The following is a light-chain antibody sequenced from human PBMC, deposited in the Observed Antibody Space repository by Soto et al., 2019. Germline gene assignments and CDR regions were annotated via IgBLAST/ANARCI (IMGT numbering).Light chain of an antibody. Sequence: QSVLTQPPSASGSPGQSVTISCTGTSSDVGGYNYVSWYQHHPGKAPKLIIYEVYKRPSGVPDRFSGSKSGNTAALTVSGLQAEDEAAYYCSSYVGTNSYVFGTVTKLTVL. CDR1: SSDVGGYNY. J-gene: IGLJ1*01. CDR2: EVY. V-gene: IGLV2-8*01. CDR3: SSYVGTNSYV.